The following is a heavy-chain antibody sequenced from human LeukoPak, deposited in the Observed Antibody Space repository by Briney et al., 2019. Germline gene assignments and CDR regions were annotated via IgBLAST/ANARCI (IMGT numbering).Heavy chain of an antibody. Sequence: PVKVPCKASGFTFTSTAMQWVRKARGQPLEWIGWIVVGSGNTNNAQKFQERVTITRDMSTSTPYMVLSSLRSEDTAVYYCAADLSLGDGDYGMDVWGQGTTVTVSS. J-gene: IGHJ6*02. CDR1: GFTFTSTA. CDR3: AADLSLGDGDYGMDV. V-gene: IGHV1-58*02. D-gene: IGHD3-16*01. CDR2: IVVGSGNT.